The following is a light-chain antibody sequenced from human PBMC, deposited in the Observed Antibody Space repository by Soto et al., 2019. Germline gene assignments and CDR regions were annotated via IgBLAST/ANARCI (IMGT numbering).Light chain of an antibody. CDR3: CSYTTSNTRQIV. Sequence: QSVLTQPASVSGSPGQSITISCTGTSSDVGGYNYVSWYQQQPGKAPKFMIYDVTNRPSGVSNRFSGSKSGNTASLTISGLQAEDEAVYYCCSYTTSNTRQIVFGTGTNVTVL. CDR2: DVT. V-gene: IGLV2-14*01. CDR1: SSDVGGYNY. J-gene: IGLJ1*01.